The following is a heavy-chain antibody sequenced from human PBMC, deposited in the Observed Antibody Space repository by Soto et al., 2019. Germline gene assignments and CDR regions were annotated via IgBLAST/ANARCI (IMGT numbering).Heavy chain of an antibody. CDR1: GAYISTTDYY. D-gene: IGHD6-13*01. Sequence: SETLSLTCPFSGAYISTTDYYLGWLRPPPGKGLEWIVSINYSGSAYSNPSLKSRITMSVDPSKNHFSLNLSSVTAAYTAGYYCAKWGGGQQLVSYFDYWGGGTQVTCSS. CDR2: INYSGSA. J-gene: IGHJ4*02. CDR3: AKWGGGQQLVSYFDY. V-gene: IGHV4-39*01.